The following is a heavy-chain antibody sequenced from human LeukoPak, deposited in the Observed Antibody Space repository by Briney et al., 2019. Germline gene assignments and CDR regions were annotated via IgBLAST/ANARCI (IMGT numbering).Heavy chain of an antibody. CDR2: IYYSGST. J-gene: IGHJ4*02. V-gene: IGHV4-59*08. CDR1: GGSISSYY. CDR3: AALRRGSSGWYNGFDH. Sequence: SETLSLTCTVSGGSISSYYWTWIRQPPGKGLEWIGSIYYSGSTNYNPSLKGQVHIGVDTFKNHYSLKLISVNVAGTAVYYWAALRRGSSGWYNGFDHWGQGTGVPVSS. D-gene: IGHD6-19*01.